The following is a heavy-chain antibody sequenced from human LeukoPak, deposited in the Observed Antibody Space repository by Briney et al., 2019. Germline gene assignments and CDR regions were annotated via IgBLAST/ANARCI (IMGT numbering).Heavy chain of an antibody. CDR2: INHSGST. V-gene: IGHV4-34*01. D-gene: IGHD2/OR15-2a*01. Sequence: SQTLSLTCAVYGGSFSGYYWSWIRQPPGKGLEWIGEINHSGSTNYNPSLKSRVTISVDTSKNQFSLRLSSVTAADTAVYYCARVEYGYYYYMDVWGKGTTVTVSS. CDR3: ARVEYGYYYYMDV. J-gene: IGHJ6*03. CDR1: GGSFSGYY.